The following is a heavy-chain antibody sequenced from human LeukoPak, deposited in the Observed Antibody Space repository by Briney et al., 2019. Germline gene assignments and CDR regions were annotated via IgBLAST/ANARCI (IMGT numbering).Heavy chain of an antibody. D-gene: IGHD3-3*01. J-gene: IGHJ4*02. V-gene: IGHV1-2*02. CDR1: GYTFTSYD. CDR3: ARQVFGVVNYFDY. CDR2: INPNSGGT. Sequence: ASVKVSCKASGYTFTSYDINWVRQAPGQGLEWMGWINPNSGGTNYAQKFQGRVTMTRDTSISTAYMELSRLRSDDTAVYYCARQVFGVVNYFDYWGQGTLVTVSS.